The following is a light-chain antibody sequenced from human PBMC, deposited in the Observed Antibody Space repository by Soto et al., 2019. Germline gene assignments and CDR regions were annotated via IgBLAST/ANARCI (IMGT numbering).Light chain of an antibody. CDR2: GAS. J-gene: IGKJ1*01. CDR1: QSVSSNY. CDR3: MQGTHWPWT. Sequence: LTQSPSTLSLSPGERATLSCRASQSVSSNYLAWYQQQPGRAPRLLIFGASSRATGIPDRFSGSGSGTDFTLKISRVEAEDVGVYYCMQGTHWPWTFGQGTKVDIK. V-gene: IGKV3D-20*02.